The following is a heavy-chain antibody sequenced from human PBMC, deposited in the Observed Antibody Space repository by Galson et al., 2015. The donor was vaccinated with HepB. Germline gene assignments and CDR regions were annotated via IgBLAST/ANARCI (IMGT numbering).Heavy chain of an antibody. V-gene: IGHV3-23*01. Sequence: SLRLSCAASGFTFSNYAMSWVRQAPGKGLEWVSGISGSAATTYYADSVWGRFTISRDNSKHTLYLQMNSLRADDTAVYYCAKAGAYCGGDCQIDYWGQGTLVTVSS. J-gene: IGHJ4*02. CDR3: AKAGAYCGGDCQIDY. CDR1: GFTFSNYA. CDR2: ISGSAATT. D-gene: IGHD2-21*02.